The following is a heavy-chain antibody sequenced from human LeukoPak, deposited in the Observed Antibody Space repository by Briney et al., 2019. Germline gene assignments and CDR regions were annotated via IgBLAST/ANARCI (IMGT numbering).Heavy chain of an antibody. Sequence: SETLSLTCTVSGGPISSSSYYWGWIRQPPGKGLEWIGSIYYSGSTYYNPSLKSRLTISVDTSKNQFSLKLSSVTAADTAVYYCARHLKKRIAVAGTDYFDYWGQGTLVTVSS. CDR1: GGPISSSSYY. CDR3: ARHLKKRIAVAGTDYFDY. D-gene: IGHD6-19*01. V-gene: IGHV4-39*01. CDR2: IYYSGST. J-gene: IGHJ4*02.